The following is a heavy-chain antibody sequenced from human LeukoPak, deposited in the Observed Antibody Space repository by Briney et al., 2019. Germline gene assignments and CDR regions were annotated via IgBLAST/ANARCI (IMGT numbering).Heavy chain of an antibody. CDR2: IYYSGST. J-gene: IGHJ5*02. D-gene: IGHD3-9*01. CDR3: ARAHLGYYDILTGYYSNWFDP. Sequence: PSETLSLTCTVSGGSISSYYWSWIRQPPGKGLEWIGYIYYSGSTNYNPSLKSRVTISVDTSKNQFSLQLSSVTAADTAVYYCARAHLGYYDILTGYYSNWFDPWGQGTLVTVSS. CDR1: GGSISSYY. V-gene: IGHV4-59*01.